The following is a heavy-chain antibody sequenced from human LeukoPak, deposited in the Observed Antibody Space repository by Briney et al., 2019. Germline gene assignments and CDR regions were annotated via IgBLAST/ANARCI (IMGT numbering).Heavy chain of an antibody. V-gene: IGHV1-2*04. D-gene: IGHD2-2*01. Sequence: ASVKVSCTASGYTFTGYYMHWVRQAPGQGLEWMGWINPNSGGTNYAQKFQGWVTMTRDTSISTAYMELSRLRSDDTAVYYCARDVGLGYCSSTSCYGGFDPWGQGTLVTVSS. CDR2: INPNSGGT. CDR3: ARDVGLGYCSSTSCYGGFDP. J-gene: IGHJ5*02. CDR1: GYTFTGYY.